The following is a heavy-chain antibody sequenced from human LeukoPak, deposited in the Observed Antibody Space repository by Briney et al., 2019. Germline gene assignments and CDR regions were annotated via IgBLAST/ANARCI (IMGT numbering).Heavy chain of an antibody. J-gene: IGHJ4*02. CDR1: GFTFSSYG. CDR3: AKDRFAMIVVVTLDY. CDR2: IRYDGSNE. D-gene: IGHD3-22*01. Sequence: PGGSLRLSCAASGFTFSSYGMHWVHQAPGKGLEWVAFIRYDGSNEYYADSVKGRFTISRDNSKNTLYLQMNSLRAEDTAVYYCAKDRFAMIVVVTLDYWGQGTLVTVSS. V-gene: IGHV3-30*02.